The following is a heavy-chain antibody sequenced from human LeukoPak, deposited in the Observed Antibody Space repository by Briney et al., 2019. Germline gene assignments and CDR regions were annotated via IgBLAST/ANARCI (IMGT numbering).Heavy chain of an antibody. CDR1: GCTFTGYY. J-gene: IGHJ4*02. Sequence: ASVKVSCKASGCTFTGYYMHWVRQAPGQGLEWMGWINPNSGGTNYAQKFQGRVTMTRDTSISTAYMELSRLRSDDTAVYYCARLRIVVVPAAKGRYFDYWGQGTLVTVSS. CDR3: ARLRIVVVPAAKGRYFDY. V-gene: IGHV1-2*02. CDR2: INPNSGGT. D-gene: IGHD2-2*01.